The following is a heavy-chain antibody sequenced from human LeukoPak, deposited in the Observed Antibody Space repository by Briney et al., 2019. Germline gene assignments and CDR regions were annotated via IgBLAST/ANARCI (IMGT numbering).Heavy chain of an antibody. V-gene: IGHV1-69*04. D-gene: IGHD3-10*01. CDR3: ARASINANGPGSYYHDAFDI. Sequence: ASVKVSCKASGGTFSSYAISWVRQAPGQGLEWMGRIIPILGIANYAQKFQGRVTITADKSTSTAYMELSSLRSEDTAVYYCARASINANGPGSYYHDAFDIWGQGTMVTVSS. J-gene: IGHJ3*02. CDR2: IIPILGIA. CDR1: GGTFSSYA.